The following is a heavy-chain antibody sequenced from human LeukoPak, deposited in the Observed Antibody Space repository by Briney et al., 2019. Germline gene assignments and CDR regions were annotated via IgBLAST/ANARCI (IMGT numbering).Heavy chain of an antibody. J-gene: IGHJ1*01. CDR2: ISAYNGNT. CDR1: GYTFTSYG. V-gene: IGHV1-18*01. Sequence: GASVKVSCKASGYTFTSYGISRVRQAPGQGLEWMGWISAYNGNTNYAQKLQGRVTMTIDTSTSTAYMELRSLRSDDTAVYYCARDRLWFGELLHAEYFQHWGQGTLVTVSS. CDR3: ARDRLWFGELLHAEYFQH. D-gene: IGHD3-10*01.